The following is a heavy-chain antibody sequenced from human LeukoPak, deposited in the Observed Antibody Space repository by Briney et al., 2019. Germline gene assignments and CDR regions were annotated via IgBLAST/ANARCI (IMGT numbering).Heavy chain of an antibody. V-gene: IGHV3-21*01. CDR1: GFTFSGYT. CDR3: AELGITMIGGV. J-gene: IGHJ6*04. D-gene: IGHD3-10*02. CDR2: ISSSSSYI. Sequence: GGSLRLSCAASGFTFSGYTMNWVRQAPGKGLEWVSSISSSSSYIYYADSVKGRFTISRDNAKNSLYLQMNSLRAEDTAVYYCAELGITMIGGVWGKGTTVTISS.